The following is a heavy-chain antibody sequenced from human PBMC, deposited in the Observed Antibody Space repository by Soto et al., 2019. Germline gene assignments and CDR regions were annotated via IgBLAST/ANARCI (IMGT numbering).Heavy chain of an antibody. J-gene: IGHJ6*03. Sequence: GAPVKVSCKASGYTFTSYGISWVRQAPGRGLEWMGWISAYNGNTNYAQKLQGRVTMTTDTSTSTAYMELRSLRSDDTAVYYCARDRLEYCSGGSCDYYMDVWGKGTTVTVSS. V-gene: IGHV1-18*01. CDR3: ARDRLEYCSGGSCDYYMDV. D-gene: IGHD2-15*01. CDR1: GYTFTSYG. CDR2: ISAYNGNT.